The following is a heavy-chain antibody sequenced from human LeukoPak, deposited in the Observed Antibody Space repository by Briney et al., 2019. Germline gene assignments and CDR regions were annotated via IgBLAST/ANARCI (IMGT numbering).Heavy chain of an antibody. Sequence: ASVKVSCKASGYTFTGYYMHWVRQAPGQGLEWMGWMNPNSGNTGYAQKFQGRVTMTRNTSISTAYMELSSLRSEDTAVYYCARLYYDSSGYLYFDYWGQGTLVTVSS. J-gene: IGHJ4*02. CDR2: MNPNSGNT. CDR1: GYTFTGYY. CDR3: ARLYYDSSGYLYFDY. V-gene: IGHV1-8*02. D-gene: IGHD3-22*01.